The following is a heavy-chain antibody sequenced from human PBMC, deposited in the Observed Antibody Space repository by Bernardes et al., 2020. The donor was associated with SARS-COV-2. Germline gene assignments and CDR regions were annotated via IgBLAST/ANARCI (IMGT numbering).Heavy chain of an antibody. CDR1: GFAFDDYA. J-gene: IGHJ4*02. CDR3: AKDVDFDY. V-gene: IGHV3-9*01. CDR2: ITRNSGNI. Sequence: GQSLTPSCAASGFAFDDYAMHWARQAPGKGLEWVAGITRNSGNIDYADYVKGRFTISRDNAKNSLDQQMNNLRAEDTALYNCAKDVDFDYRGQGALVTVSS.